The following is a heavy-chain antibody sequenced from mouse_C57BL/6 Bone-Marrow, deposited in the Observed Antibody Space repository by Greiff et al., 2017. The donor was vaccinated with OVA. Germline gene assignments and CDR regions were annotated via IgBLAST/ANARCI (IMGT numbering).Heavy chain of an antibody. Sequence: QVQLKESGPELVKPGASVKISCKASGYSFTSYYIHWVKQRPGQGLEWIGWIYPGSGNTKYNEKFKGKATLTADTSSSTAYMQLSSLTSEDSAVYYCARCPIYGNYEESFDYWGQGTTLTVSS. V-gene: IGHV1-66*01. D-gene: IGHD2-1*01. CDR2: IYPGSGNT. CDR3: ARCPIYGNYEESFDY. CDR1: GYSFTSYY. J-gene: IGHJ2*01.